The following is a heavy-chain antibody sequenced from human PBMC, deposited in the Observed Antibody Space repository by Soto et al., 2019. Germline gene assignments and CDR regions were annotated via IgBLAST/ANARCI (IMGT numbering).Heavy chain of an antibody. CDR1: DGSISSGGSS. CDR2: IYHSGST. D-gene: IGHD3-22*01. CDR3: ARGAVVNFDS. Sequence: PSETLSLTCAVPDGSISSGGSSWTWIRQPPGKGLEWIGYIYHSGSTYYNPSLKSRVTISVDRSKNQFSLKLTSVTAADTAVYYCARGAVVNFDSWGQGTLVTVSS. J-gene: IGHJ4*02. V-gene: IGHV4-30-2*01.